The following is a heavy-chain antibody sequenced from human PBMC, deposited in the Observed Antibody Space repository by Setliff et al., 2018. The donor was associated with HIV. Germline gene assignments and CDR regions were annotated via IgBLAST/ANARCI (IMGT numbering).Heavy chain of an antibody. CDR3: ARGQDLGATWTGYYYYYMDV. D-gene: IGHD1-26*01. CDR2: TNPSGST. V-gene: IGHV4-34*01. CDR1: VGSFSGHY. J-gene: IGHJ6*03. Sequence: SETLSLTCAVYVGSFSGHYWIWIRQPPGKGLEWIGETNPSGSTKYNPSLKSRVTISVDRSKNQFSLKLTSVTAADTAVYYCARGQDLGATWTGYYYYYMDVWGKGTTVTVYS.